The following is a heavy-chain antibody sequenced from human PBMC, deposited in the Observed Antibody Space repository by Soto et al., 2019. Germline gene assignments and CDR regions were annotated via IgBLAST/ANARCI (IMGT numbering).Heavy chain of an antibody. CDR3: ARVRSYSYGQGYGMDV. V-gene: IGHV3-21*01. D-gene: IGHD5-18*01. J-gene: IGHJ6*02. CDR2: ISSSSGYI. CDR1: GFTFSTYS. Sequence: EVQLVESGGGLVKPGGSLRLSCAASGFTFSTYSMNWVRQAPGKGLEWVSSISSSSGYIYYADSVNGRFTISRDDANNSLSLQMNSLRAEDTAVYYCARVRSYSYGQGYGMDVWGQGTTVTVSS.